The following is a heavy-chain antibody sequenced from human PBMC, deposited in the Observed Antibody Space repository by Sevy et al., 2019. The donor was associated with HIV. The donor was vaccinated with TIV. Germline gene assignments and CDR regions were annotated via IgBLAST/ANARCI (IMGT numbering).Heavy chain of an antibody. V-gene: IGHV3-23*01. CDR1: GFSFSNFG. Sequence: GGSLRLSCAASGFSFSNFGMSWVRQAPGKGLEWVLAISGSGGSTFYADSVKGRFNISRDNSKNTRYLQMSSLRAEDTAVYYCAKAIVRVFYGDSIFFDYWGQGTLVTVSS. D-gene: IGHD4-17*01. CDR3: AKAIVRVFYGDSIFFDY. CDR2: ISGSGGST. J-gene: IGHJ4*02.